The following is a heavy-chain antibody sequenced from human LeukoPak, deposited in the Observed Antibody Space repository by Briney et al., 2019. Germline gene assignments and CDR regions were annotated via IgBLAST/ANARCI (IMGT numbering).Heavy chain of an antibody. V-gene: IGHV3-74*01. D-gene: IGHD5-12*01. J-gene: IGHJ4*02. CDR2: INSDGSST. CDR3: ARGGYSGYVPFDY. Sequence: GGSLRLSCAASGFTFSSYWMHWVRQAPGKGLVWVSRINSDGSSTSYADSVKGRFTISRDNAKNTLYQQMNSLRAEDTAVYYCARGGYSGYVPFDYWGQGTLVTVSS. CDR1: GFTFSSYW.